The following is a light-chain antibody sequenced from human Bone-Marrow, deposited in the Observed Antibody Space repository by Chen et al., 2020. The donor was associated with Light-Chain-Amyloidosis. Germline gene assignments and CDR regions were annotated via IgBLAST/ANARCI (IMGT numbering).Light chain of an antibody. V-gene: IGKV3-11*01. J-gene: IGKJ2*01. CDR2: DAS. CDR3: QERTNWPLYT. CDR1: QRISKF. Sequence: EIVLTQSPATLSLSPGERAALSCRASQRISKFLAWYKNKPGQAPRLLIYDASIRATGIPARFSGSGSGTDFTLTINSLEPEDFTVYYCQERTNWPLYTFGQGTKLEI.